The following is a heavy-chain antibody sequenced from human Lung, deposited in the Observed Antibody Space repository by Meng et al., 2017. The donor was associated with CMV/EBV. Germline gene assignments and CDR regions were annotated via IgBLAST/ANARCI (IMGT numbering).Heavy chain of an antibody. CDR2: VGGCDGDT. V-gene: IGHV1-18*01. CDR3: ARDWECLDRSDVFDI. D-gene: IGHD3-9*01. CDR1: GYTFSRYG. J-gene: IGHJ3*02. Sequence: ASXXVSCKASGYTFSRYGISWVRQAPGQGLEWLGWVGGCDGDTNYALEFRGRVTMTTDTVTNTAYMELRSLTSDDTAVYYCARDWECLDRSDVFDIWGQGTMVTVSS.